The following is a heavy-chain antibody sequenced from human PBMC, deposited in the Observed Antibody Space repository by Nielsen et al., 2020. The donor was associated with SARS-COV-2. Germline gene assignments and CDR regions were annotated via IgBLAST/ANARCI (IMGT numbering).Heavy chain of an antibody. CDR1: GYTFTSYD. V-gene: IGHV1-8*01. J-gene: IGHJ6*03. Sequence: ASVKVSCKASGYTFTSYDINWVRQATGQGLEWMGWMNPNSGNTGYAQKFQGRVTMTRNTSISTAYMELSSLRSEDTAVYYCARVAVAGYYMDVWGKGTTVTVSS. CDR2: MNPNSGNT. D-gene: IGHD6-19*01. CDR3: ARVAVAGYYMDV.